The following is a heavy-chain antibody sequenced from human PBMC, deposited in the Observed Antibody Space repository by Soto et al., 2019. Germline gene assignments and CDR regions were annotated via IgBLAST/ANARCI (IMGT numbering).Heavy chain of an antibody. CDR3: AGARSGLEIPVAICYYFSGMDL. Sequence: QVQLVQSGAEVKKPGSSVKVSCKASGGTFSNYAISWVRQAPGQGLEWMGGMIPTFSSANYAQKFQGRVTITADESTSTSYMELSSLRSDAPAIYYCAGARSGLEIPVAICYYFSGMDLWGQGTAVTVSS. D-gene: IGHD2-2*01. CDR1: GGTFSNYA. V-gene: IGHV1-69*01. J-gene: IGHJ6*02. CDR2: MIPTFSSA.